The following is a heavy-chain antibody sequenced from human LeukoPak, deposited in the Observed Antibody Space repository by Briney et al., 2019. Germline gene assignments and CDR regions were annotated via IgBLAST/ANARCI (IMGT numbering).Heavy chain of an antibody. CDR3: ARGASRADY. CDR2: ISSSSSYI. V-gene: IGHV3-21*01. Sequence: PGGSLRLSYAASGFTFRSYNMNWVRQAPGKRPEWVSSISSSSSYIYYADSVKGRFTISRDNAKNSLYLQMNSLRAEDTALYYCARGASRADYWGQGTLVTLSS. CDR1: GFTFRSYN. J-gene: IGHJ4*02.